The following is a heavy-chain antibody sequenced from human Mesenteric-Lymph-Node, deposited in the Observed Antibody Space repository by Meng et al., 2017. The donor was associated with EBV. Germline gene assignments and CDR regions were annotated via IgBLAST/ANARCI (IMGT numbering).Heavy chain of an antibody. Sequence: QVQMQVSGPRLVMLSGTLSLTCAVSGGSISSSNWWNWVRHPPGKGLEWIGEIYDGGFTNYNPSLKSRVTISLDKSKNQFSLKLTSVTAADTAVYYCARKDGNGWWYFDLWGRGTLVTVSS. CDR2: IYDGGFT. CDR3: ARKDGNGWWYFDL. D-gene: IGHD6-19*01. CDR1: GGSISSSNW. J-gene: IGHJ2*01. V-gene: IGHV4-4*02.